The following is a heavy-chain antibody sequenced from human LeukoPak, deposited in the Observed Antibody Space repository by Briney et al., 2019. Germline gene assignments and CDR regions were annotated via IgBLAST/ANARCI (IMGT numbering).Heavy chain of an antibody. CDR2: IYTSGST. V-gene: IGHV4-4*07. Sequence: SETLSLTCTVSGGSISSYYWSWIRQPAGKGLEWIGRIYTSGSTNYNPSLRSRITISVDTSKNQFSLELTSVTAADTAVYYCAKISGYSTSWTPDYWGQGTLVTVSS. J-gene: IGHJ4*02. CDR1: GGSISSYY. D-gene: IGHD6-13*01. CDR3: AKISGYSTSWTPDY.